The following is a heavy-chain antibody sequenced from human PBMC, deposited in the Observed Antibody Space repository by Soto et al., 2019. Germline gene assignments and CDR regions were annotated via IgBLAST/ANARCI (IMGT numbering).Heavy chain of an antibody. CDR1: GYTFTSYH. CDR3: AVVGPLTYDAFDI. D-gene: IGHD1-26*01. J-gene: IGHJ3*02. CDR2: MNPNSGNT. V-gene: IGHV1-8*01. Sequence: ASVKVSCKGSGYTFTSYHINWVRQATGQGLEWMGWMNPNSGNTGYAQKFQGRVTMTRNTSISTAYMELSSLRSEDTAVYYCAVVGPLTYDAFDIWGQGTMVTVSS.